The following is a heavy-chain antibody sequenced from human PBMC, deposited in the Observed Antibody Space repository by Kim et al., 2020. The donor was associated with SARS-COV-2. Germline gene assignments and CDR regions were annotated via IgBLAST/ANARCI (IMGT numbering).Heavy chain of an antibody. D-gene: IGHD1-26*01. Sequence: VNGRFTISRDNAKNSLYLQMNSLRAEDTAVYYCARAVAKWELLFMADFDYWGQGTLVTVSS. CDR3: ARAVAKWELLFMADFDY. J-gene: IGHJ4*02. V-gene: IGHV3-48*03.